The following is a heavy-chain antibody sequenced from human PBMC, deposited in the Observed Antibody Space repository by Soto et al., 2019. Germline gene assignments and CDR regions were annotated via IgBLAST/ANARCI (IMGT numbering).Heavy chain of an antibody. CDR1: GYTFTSSD. D-gene: IGHD4-17*01. J-gene: IGHJ4*02. CDR2: MNPNTGNS. Sequence: ASVKVSCKASGYTFTSSDINWVRQAPGQGLEWMGWMNPNTGNSGFAQKFQGRVTMTRDTSTSTVYMELSSLRSEDTAVYYCARLATVTPPYYFDYWGQGTLVTVSS. V-gene: IGHV1-8*01. CDR3: ARLATVTPPYYFDY.